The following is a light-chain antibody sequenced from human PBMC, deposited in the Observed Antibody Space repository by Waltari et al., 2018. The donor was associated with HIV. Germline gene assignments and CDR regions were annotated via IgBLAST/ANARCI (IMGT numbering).Light chain of an antibody. CDR3: SSYTSTTTIV. Sequence: QSALTQPASVSGSPGQSITISCTGTNSDVGGYNFVSWYQQHPGKAPKLLIFEVTNRPSRISSRFSGAKSGNTAAMTISGLQAEDEADYYCSSYTSTTTIVFGGGTKVTVL. V-gene: IGLV2-14*01. J-gene: IGLJ2*01. CDR2: EVT. CDR1: NSDVGGYNF.